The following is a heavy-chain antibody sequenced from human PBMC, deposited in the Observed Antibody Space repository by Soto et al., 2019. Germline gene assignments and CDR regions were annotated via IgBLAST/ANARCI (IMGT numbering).Heavy chain of an antibody. Sequence: GGSLRLSCTASGFTFGDYAMSWFRQAPGKGLEWVGFIRSKAYGGTTEYAASVKGRFTISRDDSKSIAYLQMNSLKTEDTAVYYCTTRILLWFGEPLDYWGQGTLVTVSS. J-gene: IGHJ4*02. CDR1: GFTFGDYA. V-gene: IGHV3-49*03. CDR2: IRSKAYGGTT. CDR3: TTRILLWFGEPLDY. D-gene: IGHD3-10*01.